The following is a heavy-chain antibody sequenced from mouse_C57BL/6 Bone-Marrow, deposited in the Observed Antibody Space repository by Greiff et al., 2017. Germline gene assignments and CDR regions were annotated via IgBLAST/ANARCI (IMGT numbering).Heavy chain of an antibody. CDR2: IYPGSGST. V-gene: IGHV1-55*01. D-gene: IGHD2-5*01. CDR1: GYTFTSYW. Sequence: VQLQQPGAELVKPGASVKMSCKASGYTFTSYWITWVKQRPGQGLEWIGDIYPGSGSTNYNEKFKSKATLTVDTSSSTAYMQLSSLTSEVSAVYYCARPYDSNYGYFDVWGTGTTVTVSS. CDR3: ARPYDSNYGYFDV. J-gene: IGHJ1*03.